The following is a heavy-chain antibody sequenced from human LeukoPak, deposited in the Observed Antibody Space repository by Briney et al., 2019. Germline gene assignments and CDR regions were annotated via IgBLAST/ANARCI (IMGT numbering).Heavy chain of an antibody. D-gene: IGHD2-15*01. V-gene: IGHV3-21*01. Sequence: GGSLRLSCAASGFTFSSYSMNWVRQAPGKGLEWVSSISSSSSYIYYADSVKGRFTISRDNSKNTLYLQMNSLRAEDTAVYYCARAWVVGATLPGAFDIWGQGTMVTVSS. CDR1: GFTFSSYS. J-gene: IGHJ3*02. CDR3: ARAWVVGATLPGAFDI. CDR2: ISSSSSYI.